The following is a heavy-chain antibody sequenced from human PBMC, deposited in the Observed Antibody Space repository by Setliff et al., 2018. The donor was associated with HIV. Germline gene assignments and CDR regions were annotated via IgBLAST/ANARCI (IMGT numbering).Heavy chain of an antibody. D-gene: IGHD2-2*01. CDR2: IYNSVTT. J-gene: IGHJ5*02. CDR1: GASVTYNT. V-gene: IGHV4-59*02. Sequence: PSETLSPTCSVSGASVTYNTWSWIRQAPGKGLQWIGFIYNSVTTNYNPSLKSRATISLDTSKNQFTLRLTSVTAPDTAVYYCARGGTSSNGFGPWGQGTLVTVSS. CDR3: ARGGTSSNGFGP.